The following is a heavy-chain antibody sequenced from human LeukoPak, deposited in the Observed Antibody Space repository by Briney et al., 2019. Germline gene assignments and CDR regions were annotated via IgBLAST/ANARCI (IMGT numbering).Heavy chain of an antibody. V-gene: IGHV1-18*01. J-gene: IGHJ4*02. CDR3: ASIDCSGGSCPPFY. CDR2: ISAYNGNT. CDR1: GYTFTSYG. D-gene: IGHD2-15*01. Sequence: GASVKVSCKASGYTFTSYGISWVRRAPGQGLEWMGWISAYNGNTNYAQKLQGRVTMTTDTSTSTAYMELRSLRSDDTAVYYCASIDCSGGSCPPFYWGQGTLVTVSS.